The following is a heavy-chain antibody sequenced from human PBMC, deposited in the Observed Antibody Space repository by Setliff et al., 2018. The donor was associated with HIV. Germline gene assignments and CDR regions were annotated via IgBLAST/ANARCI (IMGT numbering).Heavy chain of an antibody. J-gene: IGHJ6*03. CDR1: GGSISSHY. CDR2: IYTRGST. V-gene: IGHV4-4*07. CDR3: ARTHYNFNLLEYYYYYYMDV. D-gene: IGHD3-3*01. Sequence: PSETLSLTCTVSGGSISSHYWSWIRQPAEKGLEWIGRIYTRGSTNSNPSLKGRVTMSVDTSKNHFSLKLSSVTAADTAVYYCARTHYNFNLLEYYYYYYMDVWGKGTTVTVSS.